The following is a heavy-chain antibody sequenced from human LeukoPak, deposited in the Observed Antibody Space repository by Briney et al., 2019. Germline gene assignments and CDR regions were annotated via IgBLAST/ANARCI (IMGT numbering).Heavy chain of an antibody. J-gene: IGHJ4*02. CDR2: ISYDGSNK. V-gene: IGHV3-30*18. CDR1: GFTFSSYG. D-gene: IGHD6-19*01. CDR3: AKGGYSSGWYFDY. Sequence: GWSLRLSCAASGFTFSSYGLHWVRQAPGKGLEWVAVISYDGSNKYYAASVKGRFTISRDNSKNTLYLQMNSLRAEDTAVYYCAKGGYSSGWYFDYWGQGTLVTVSS.